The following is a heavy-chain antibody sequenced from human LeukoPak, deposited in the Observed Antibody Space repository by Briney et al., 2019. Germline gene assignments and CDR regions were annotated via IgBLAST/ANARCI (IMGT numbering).Heavy chain of an antibody. Sequence: AGGSLRLSCVVSGLSLSDQYMEWVRQAPGKGLEWVGRTTGKGNNYITEYAASVRGRFTISRDDSRNSVYLQMNSLKTEDTAVYYCARMTFGGMDVWGKGATVTVSS. V-gene: IGHV3-72*01. CDR2: TTGKGNNYIT. CDR1: GLSLSDQY. J-gene: IGHJ6*04. D-gene: IGHD3-16*01. CDR3: ARMTFGGMDV.